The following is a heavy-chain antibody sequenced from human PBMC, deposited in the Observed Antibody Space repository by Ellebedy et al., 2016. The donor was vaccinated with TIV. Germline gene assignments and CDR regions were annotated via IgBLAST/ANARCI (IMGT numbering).Heavy chain of an antibody. CDR1: GGSINSYY. D-gene: IGHD2-21*02. CDR2: IYYSGNT. Sequence: MPSETLSLTCTVSGGSINSYYWSWIRQPPGKGLGWIGNIYYSGNTNYNPSLKSRVTISVDTSKNQFSLKLSSVTAADTAVYYCARPFTLCSGDCYPDWYFDLWGRGTLVTVSS. CDR3: ARPFTLCSGDCYPDWYFDL. V-gene: IGHV4-59*08. J-gene: IGHJ2*01.